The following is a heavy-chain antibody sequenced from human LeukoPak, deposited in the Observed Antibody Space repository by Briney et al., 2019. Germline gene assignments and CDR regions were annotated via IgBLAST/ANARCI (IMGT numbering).Heavy chain of an antibody. Sequence: MTSETLSVRCAVSGASVSVYYWSWMRPSPGMGLEWIGEINHGGDTNYNSSLQSRVSLSVDTSRNQFSLILSSMTAADTAIYFCASHKYPVQAFDIWGQGTMVTVSS. D-gene: IGHD2/OR15-2a*01. CDR3: ASHKYPVQAFDI. J-gene: IGHJ3*02. V-gene: IGHV4-34*01. CDR2: INHGGDT. CDR1: GASVSVYY.